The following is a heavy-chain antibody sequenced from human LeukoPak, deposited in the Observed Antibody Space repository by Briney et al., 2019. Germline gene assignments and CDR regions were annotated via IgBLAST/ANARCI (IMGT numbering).Heavy chain of an antibody. V-gene: IGHV4-61*02. J-gene: IGHJ4*02. D-gene: IGHD3-22*01. CDR2: IYTGGSA. CDR3: ARGVYFDGSGYYFRYFDS. CDR1: GGSISSENYY. Sequence: PSETLSLTCSVSGGSISSENYYWSWIRQPAGKGLEWIVRIYTGGSANYNPSLKSRVTISLDTSKNQFSLKLNSVTAADTAVYYCARGVYFDGSGYYFRYFDSWGQGTLVTVSS.